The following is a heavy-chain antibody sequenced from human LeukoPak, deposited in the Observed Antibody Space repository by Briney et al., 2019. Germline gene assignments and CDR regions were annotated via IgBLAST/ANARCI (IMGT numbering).Heavy chain of an antibody. J-gene: IGHJ3*02. CDR1: GGSMTNYY. D-gene: IGHD6-19*01. V-gene: IGHV4-59*08. CDR2: IYYSGST. Sequence: PSETLSLTCKVSGGSMTNYYWTWIRQPPGKGLEWIGYIYYSGSTNYNPSLKSRVAISVDMSQNQFSLHLSSVTAADAAIYYCARPREQWLGNDAFDIWGQGTVITVSS. CDR3: ARPREQWLGNDAFDI.